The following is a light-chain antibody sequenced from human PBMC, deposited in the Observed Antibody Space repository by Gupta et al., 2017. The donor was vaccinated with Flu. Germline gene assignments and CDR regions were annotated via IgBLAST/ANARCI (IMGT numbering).Light chain of an antibody. V-gene: IGKV4-1*01. Sequence: LGEKATINCKSSQSGCDTYKNKNSLAWYKQKPGRPPKLLIYWASARGSGVPDRFSGSGSGTDFTLTISSRQAEDVAVYYCQQYYQNPPWTFGQGTKVEI. CDR3: QQYYQNPPWT. CDR1: QSGCDTYKNKNS. J-gene: IGKJ1*01. CDR2: WAS.